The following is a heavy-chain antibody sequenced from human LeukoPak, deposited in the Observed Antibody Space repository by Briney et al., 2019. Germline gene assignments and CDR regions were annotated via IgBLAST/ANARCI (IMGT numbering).Heavy chain of an antibody. V-gene: IGHV4-39*01. CDR3: AGRYYDYGSGGSFDF. D-gene: IGHD3-16*01. CDR1: AGFTSTDY. CDR2: ISYSGNT. Sequence: SETLSLTCRISAGFTSTDYWIWSRQPPGKGLEWIGSISYSGNTYYNPSLKSRVTISADTSENQFSLKLSSVDTAVTYVSYYAGRYYDYGSGGSFDFWGQGTLVTVSS. J-gene: IGHJ4*02.